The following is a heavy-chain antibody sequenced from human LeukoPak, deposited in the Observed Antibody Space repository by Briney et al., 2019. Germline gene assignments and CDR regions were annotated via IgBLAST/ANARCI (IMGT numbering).Heavy chain of an antibody. CDR3: GRFGYVAGIDL. Sequence: GGSLRFSCAASGFSFNSYWMTWVRQAPGRGLEWVANIDPAGTDTYYVDPVKGRFIISRDNAKNLVYLQMNTLRAEDTAVYSCGRFGYVAGIDLWGQGTLVTVSS. CDR1: GFSFNSYW. CDR2: IDPAGTDT. J-gene: IGHJ4*02. D-gene: IGHD6-19*01. V-gene: IGHV3-7*01.